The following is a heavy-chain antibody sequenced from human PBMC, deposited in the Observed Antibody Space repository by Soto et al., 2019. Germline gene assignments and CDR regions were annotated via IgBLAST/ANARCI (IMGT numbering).Heavy chain of an antibody. CDR1: GYTVTSYG. Sequence: QVQLVQSGAEVKKPGASVKVSCKASGYTVTSYGISWVRQAPGPGIRRMGWISAYNGNTNNAQKLQGRFTITTDTSTSTAYMELRSLRSEDTAVYYCARGGSWNYVYGMAVWGKGTTVPVSS. CDR2: ISAYNGNT. CDR3: ARGGSWNYVYGMAV. J-gene: IGHJ6*04. D-gene: IGHD1-7*01. V-gene: IGHV1-18*01.